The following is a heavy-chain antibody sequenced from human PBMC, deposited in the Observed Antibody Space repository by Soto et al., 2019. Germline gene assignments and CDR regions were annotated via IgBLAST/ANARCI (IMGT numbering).Heavy chain of an antibody. Sequence: GGSLRLSCAASGFTFRSYGMHWVRRAPAKGLEWVAVISYDGSNKYYEDSVKGRFTISRDNSKNTLYLQMNSLRAEDTGVYYCAKGGVGSTSNAFDIWGQGTMVTVSS. CDR3: AKGGVGSTSNAFDI. CDR1: GFTFRSYG. V-gene: IGHV3-30*18. J-gene: IGHJ3*02. D-gene: IGHD1-26*01. CDR2: ISYDGSNK.